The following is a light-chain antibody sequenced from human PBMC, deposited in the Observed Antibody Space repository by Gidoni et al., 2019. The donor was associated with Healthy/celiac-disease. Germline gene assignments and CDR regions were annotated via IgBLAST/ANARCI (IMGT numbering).Light chain of an antibody. CDR1: SSPVGGYND. CDR3: SSYTSSLGVV. CDR2: DVS. J-gene: IGLJ2*01. V-gene: IGLV2-14*01. Sequence: QSALPPPASLPRSPGQPITISCTGTSSPVGGYNDVSLYQQHPGKAPKLMIYDVSNRPSGVSNRFSGAKSGNTASLTISGLQAEDEADYYCSSYTSSLGVVFGGGTKLTVL.